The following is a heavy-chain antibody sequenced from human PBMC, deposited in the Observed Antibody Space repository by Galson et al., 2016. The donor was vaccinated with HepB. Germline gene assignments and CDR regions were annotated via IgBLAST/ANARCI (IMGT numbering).Heavy chain of an antibody. D-gene: IGHD3-22*01. CDR2: IGDGTITT. V-gene: IGHV3-23*01. Sequence: SLRLSCAASGFTIHNYVLNWVRQAPGKGLEWVSLIGDGTITTSYADSAKGRFTISRDNSKNTLSLQMNNLRVEDTAVYFCAKDHSSAYDTSGYSPYYFDSWGQGALVTVSS. J-gene: IGHJ4*02. CDR3: AKDHSSAYDTSGYSPYYFDS. CDR1: GFTIHNYV.